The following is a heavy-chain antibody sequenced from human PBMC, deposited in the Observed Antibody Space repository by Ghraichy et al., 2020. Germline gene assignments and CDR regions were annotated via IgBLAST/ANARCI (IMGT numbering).Heavy chain of an antibody. J-gene: IGHJ6*02. Sequence: ESLNISCTVSGGSISSYYWSWIRQPPGKGLEWIGYIYYSGSTNYNPSLKSRVTISVDTSKNQFSLKLSSVTAADTAVYYCAAMVRGVISYGMDVWGQGTTVTVSS. CDR2: IYYSGST. D-gene: IGHD3-10*01. V-gene: IGHV4-59*08. CDR1: GGSISSYY. CDR3: AAMVRGVISYGMDV.